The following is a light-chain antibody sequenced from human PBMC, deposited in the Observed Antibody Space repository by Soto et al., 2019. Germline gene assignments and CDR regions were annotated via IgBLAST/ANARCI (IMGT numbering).Light chain of an antibody. CDR3: QQYNNWGT. Sequence: EIVMTQSPATLSVSPGERATLSCRASQRVSSNLAWYQQKPGQAPRLLIYGASTRATGIPARFSGSGSGTEFTLTISSLQSEDFAVYYCQQYNNWGTFGHGTKVDNK. CDR1: QRVSSN. J-gene: IGKJ1*01. CDR2: GAS. V-gene: IGKV3-15*01.